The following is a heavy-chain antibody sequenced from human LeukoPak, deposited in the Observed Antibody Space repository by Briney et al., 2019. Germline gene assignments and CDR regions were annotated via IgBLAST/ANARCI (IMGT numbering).Heavy chain of an antibody. CDR1: GGSISSYY. CDR3: AREGGYCGGDCYSGWFDP. Sequence: SETLSLTCTVSGGSISSYYRSWLRQPPGKGLEWIGYIYYSGSTNYNPSLKSRVTISVDTSKNQFSLKLSSVTAADTAVYYCAREGGYCGGDCYSGWFDPWGQGTLVTVSS. V-gene: IGHV4-59*01. CDR2: IYYSGST. D-gene: IGHD2-21*02. J-gene: IGHJ5*02.